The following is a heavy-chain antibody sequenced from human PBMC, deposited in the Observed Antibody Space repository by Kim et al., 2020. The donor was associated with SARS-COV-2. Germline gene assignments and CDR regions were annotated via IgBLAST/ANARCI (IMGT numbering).Heavy chain of an antibody. Sequence: DSMKGRLTISRDNGKKSVFLEMNSLRAEDTAVYYCVRLRGSRYYYYGLDVWGQGTTVTVSS. CDR3: VRLRGSRYYYYGLDV. J-gene: IGHJ6*02. D-gene: IGHD3-10*01. V-gene: IGHV3-7*01.